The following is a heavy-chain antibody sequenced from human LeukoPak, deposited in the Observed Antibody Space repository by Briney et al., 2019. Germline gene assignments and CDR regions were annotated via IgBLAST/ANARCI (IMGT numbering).Heavy chain of an antibody. CDR1: GYTFTGYY. Sequence: ASVKVSCKASGYTFTGYYMYWVRQAPGQGLEWMGWINPNSGGTNYAQKFQGRVTMTRDTSISTAYMELSRLGSDDTAVYYCARTSSSWYARGLDYWGQGTLVTVSS. D-gene: IGHD6-13*01. CDR3: ARTSSSWYARGLDY. CDR2: INPNSGGT. J-gene: IGHJ4*02. V-gene: IGHV1-2*02.